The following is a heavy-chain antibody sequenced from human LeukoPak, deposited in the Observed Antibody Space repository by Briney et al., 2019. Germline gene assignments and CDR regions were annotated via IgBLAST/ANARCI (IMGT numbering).Heavy chain of an antibody. V-gene: IGHV3-53*01. D-gene: IGHD6-13*01. J-gene: IGHJ4*02. CDR1: GFTVSSNY. CDR2: IYSGGST. CDR3: AKVQAAVEYYFDY. Sequence: PGGSLRLSCAASGFTVSSNYVSWVRQAPGKGLEWVSVIYSGGSTYYADSVKGRFTISRDNSKNTLYLQMNSLRAEDTAVYYCAKVQAAVEYYFDYWGQGTLVTVSS.